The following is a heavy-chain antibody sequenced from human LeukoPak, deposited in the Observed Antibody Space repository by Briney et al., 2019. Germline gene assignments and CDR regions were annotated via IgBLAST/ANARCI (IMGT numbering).Heavy chain of an antibody. CDR1: GFTFSSYG. D-gene: IGHD5-18*01. V-gene: IGHV3-23*01. CDR2: ISGSGGST. Sequence: PGGSLRLSCAASGFTFSSYGMSWVRQAPGKGLEWVSAISGSGGSTYYADSVKGRFTISRDNSKNTLYLQMNSLRAEDTAVYYCATRGIQLWFQMDVWGQGTTVTVSS. J-gene: IGHJ6*02. CDR3: ATRGIQLWFQMDV.